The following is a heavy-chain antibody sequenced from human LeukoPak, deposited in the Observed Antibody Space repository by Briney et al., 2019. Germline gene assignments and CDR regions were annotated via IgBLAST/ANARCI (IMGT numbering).Heavy chain of an antibody. CDR2: INAGNGNT. CDR3: ARDLPGAMVKDY. CDR1: GYTFTSYA. D-gene: IGHD5-18*01. V-gene: IGHV1-3*01. J-gene: IGHJ4*02. Sequence: ASVKVSCKASGYTFTSYAMHWVRQAPGQRLEWMGWINAGNGNTKYSQKFQGRVTITRDTSASTAYMELRSLRSEDTAVYYCARDLPGAMVKDYWGQGTLVTVSS.